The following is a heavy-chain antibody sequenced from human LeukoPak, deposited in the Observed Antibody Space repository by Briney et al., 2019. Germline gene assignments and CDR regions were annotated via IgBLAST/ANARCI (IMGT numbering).Heavy chain of an antibody. D-gene: IGHD3-9*01. CDR2: ISAYNANT. V-gene: IGHV1-18*04. CDR3: ARTDYDILTGARMDV. CDR1: GYTFTNCG. Sequence: ASVKVSCKASGYTFTNCGITWVRQAPGQGLEWMGWISAYNANTNCAQKFQGRVTMTTDTSTSTVYMELRSPRSDDTAIYYCARTDYDILTGARMDVWGKGTTVTVSS. J-gene: IGHJ6*04.